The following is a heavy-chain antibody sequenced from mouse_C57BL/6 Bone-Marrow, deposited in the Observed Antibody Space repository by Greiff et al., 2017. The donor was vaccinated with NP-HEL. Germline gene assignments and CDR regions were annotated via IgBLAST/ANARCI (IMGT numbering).Heavy chain of an antibody. CDR1: GFTFSSYG. J-gene: IGHJ4*01. V-gene: IGHV5-6*02. CDR3: ARRPTGTFAMDY. D-gene: IGHD4-1*02. Sequence: DVMLVESGGDLVKPGGSLKLSCAASGFTFSSYGMSWVRQTPDKRLEWVATISSGGSYTYYPDSVKGRFTISRDNAKNTLYLQMSSLKSEDTAMYYCARRPTGTFAMDYWGQGTSVTVSS. CDR2: ISSGGSYT.